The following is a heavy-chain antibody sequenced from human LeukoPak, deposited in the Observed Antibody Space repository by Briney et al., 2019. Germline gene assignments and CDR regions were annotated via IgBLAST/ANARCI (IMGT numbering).Heavy chain of an antibody. Sequence: GGSLRLSCAASGFTFSSYAMSWVRQAPGKGLEWVSAISGSGGSTYYADSVKGRFTISRDNSKNTLYLQMKSLRAEDTAIYYCARYDILTGSDAFDIWGQGTVVTVSS. V-gene: IGHV3-23*01. CDR2: ISGSGGST. J-gene: IGHJ3*02. D-gene: IGHD3-9*01. CDR3: ARYDILTGSDAFDI. CDR1: GFTFSSYA.